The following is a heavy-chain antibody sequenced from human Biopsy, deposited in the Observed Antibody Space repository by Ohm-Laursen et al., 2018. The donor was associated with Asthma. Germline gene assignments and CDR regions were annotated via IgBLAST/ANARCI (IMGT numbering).Heavy chain of an antibody. CDR1: GCAVIRHQ. CDR2: IYSGGTS. D-gene: IGHD3-22*01. CDR3: ARGDSSNWSHYYFDY. V-gene: IGHV3-53*01. J-gene: IGHJ4*02. Sequence: SLRLSCTASGCAVIRHQLFWVRQAPGRGLEWVSVIYSGGTSHTADSVRGRFTISRDYSKNTLYLQMHSLRAEDTAVYYCARGDSSNWSHYYFDYWGQGTLVTVSS.